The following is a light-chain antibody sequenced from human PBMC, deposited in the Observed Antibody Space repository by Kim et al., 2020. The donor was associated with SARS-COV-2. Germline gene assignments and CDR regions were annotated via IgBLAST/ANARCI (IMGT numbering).Light chain of an antibody. V-gene: IGKV3-20*01. CDR3: QQYDSSPYT. CDR2: AAS. CDR1: QSVSSPY. J-gene: IGKJ2*01. Sequence: EIVLTQSPGTLSLSPGERATLSCRASQSVSSPYLVWYQQKPGQAPRLLIYAASSRATGIPDRFSGSGSGTDFTLTISRLEPEDFAVYYCQQYDSSPYTFGQRTKLEI.